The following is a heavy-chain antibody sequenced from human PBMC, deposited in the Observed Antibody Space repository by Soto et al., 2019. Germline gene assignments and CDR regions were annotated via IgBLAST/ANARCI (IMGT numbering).Heavy chain of an antibody. V-gene: IGHV1-8*01. J-gene: IGHJ4*02. CDR3: VRLPSAHIATPRDY. Sequence: ASVKVSCKTSGYNFSTYDINWVRQATGQGLEWMGWMNPISGNTGYAQNFQDRVTMSRSTSVSTAYMELSSLRSEDTAVYYCVRLPSAHIATPRDYWGQGTLVTGSS. CDR2: MNPISGNT. D-gene: IGHD6-13*01. CDR1: GYNFSTYD.